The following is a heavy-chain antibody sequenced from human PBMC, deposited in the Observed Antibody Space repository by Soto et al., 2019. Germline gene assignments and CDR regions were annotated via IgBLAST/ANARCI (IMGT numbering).Heavy chain of an antibody. D-gene: IGHD3-16*02. Sequence: QVQLVQSGDEVRKPGSSVKVSCKASGYIFVNYGIAWVRQAPGQGLEWMGWISPYSSNTQYASKVQGRLTMTTDTTTSTASMDLGSLTSDDTAVYYCAMVDNCVTPTPQDVWGQGTTVTVSS. CDR2: ISPYSSNT. CDR1: GYIFVNYG. J-gene: IGHJ6*02. CDR3: AMVDNCVTPTPQDV. V-gene: IGHV1-18*01.